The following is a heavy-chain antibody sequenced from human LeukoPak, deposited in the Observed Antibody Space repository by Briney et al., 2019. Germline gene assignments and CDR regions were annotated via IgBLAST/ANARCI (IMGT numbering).Heavy chain of an antibody. Sequence: GGSLRLSCAASGFTFSSYWMSWVRQAPGKGLEWVSGISGSGGSTYYADSVKGRFTISRDNSKNTLFLQMNSLRAEDTAVYYCAKDRCTSPSCYSRFDYWGQGTLVTVSS. V-gene: IGHV3-23*01. D-gene: IGHD2-2*01. CDR2: ISGSGGST. CDR1: GFTFSSYW. J-gene: IGHJ4*02. CDR3: AKDRCTSPSCYSRFDY.